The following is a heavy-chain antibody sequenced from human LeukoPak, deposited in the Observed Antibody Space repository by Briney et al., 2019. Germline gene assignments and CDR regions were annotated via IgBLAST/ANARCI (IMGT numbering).Heavy chain of an antibody. J-gene: IGHJ6*04. CDR2: SSTSGDT. V-gene: IGHV4-61*05. D-gene: IGHD1-26*01. CDR1: GGSISSSSHY. Sequence: SETLSLPCTVSGGSISSSSHYWAWMRPPPGKGLEWIAYSSTSGDTVYNPSLKSRFTISIDTSKNQFSLKLVSVIAADTAVYYCARRASGGTYPLDVWGKGTTVTVSS. CDR3: ARRASGGTYPLDV.